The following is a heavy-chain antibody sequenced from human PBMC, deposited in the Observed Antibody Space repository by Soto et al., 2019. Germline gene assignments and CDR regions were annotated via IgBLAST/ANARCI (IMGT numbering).Heavy chain of an antibody. J-gene: IGHJ4*02. CDR2: IIPIFGTA. Sequence: SVKVSCKASGGTFSSYAISWVRQAPGQGLEWMGGIIPIFGTANYAQKFQGRVTITADESTSTAYMELSSLRSEDTAVYHCARSWILGYCSGGSCYSIDYFDYWGQGTLVTVSS. CDR1: GGTFSSYA. V-gene: IGHV1-69*13. CDR3: ARSWILGYCSGGSCYSIDYFDY. D-gene: IGHD2-15*01.